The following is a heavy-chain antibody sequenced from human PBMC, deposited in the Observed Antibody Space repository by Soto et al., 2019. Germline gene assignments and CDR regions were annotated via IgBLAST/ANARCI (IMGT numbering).Heavy chain of an antibody. CDR1: GFNFRSYA. J-gene: IGHJ4*01. D-gene: IGHD6-13*01. CDR2: ISGSGGTS. Sequence: DVELSESGGGLVQPGGSLRLSCAASGFNFRSYAMSWVRRALGKGLEWVSAISGSGGTSYFADSVRGRFTISRDNSKNTLYLQLSSLRVEDTAEYFCAKGRGSSWTIDYWGHGTLVTVSS. V-gene: IGHV3-23*01. CDR3: AKGRGSSWTIDY.